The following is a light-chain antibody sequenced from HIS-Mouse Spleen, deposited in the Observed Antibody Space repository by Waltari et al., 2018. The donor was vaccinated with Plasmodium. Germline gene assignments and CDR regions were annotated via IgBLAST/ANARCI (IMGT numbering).Light chain of an antibody. V-gene: IGLV2-11*01. Sequence: QSALTQPRSVSGSPGQSVTISCTGTRSDVGGYHYVPWSQQHPGKAPKRMIYDVSKRPSGVPDRFSGSKSGNTASLTISGLQAEDEADYYCCSYAGSYTLVFGGGTKLTVL. J-gene: IGLJ2*01. CDR3: CSYAGSYTLV. CDR2: DVS. CDR1: RSDVGGYHY.